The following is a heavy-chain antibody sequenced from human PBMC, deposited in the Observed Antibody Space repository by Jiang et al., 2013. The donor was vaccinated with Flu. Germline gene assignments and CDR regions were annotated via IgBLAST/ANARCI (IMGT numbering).Heavy chain of an antibody. V-gene: IGHV4-61*02. CDR2: IYTSGST. Sequence: GLVKPSQTLSLTCTVSGGSISSGSYYWSWIRQPAGKGLEWIGRIYTSGSTNYNPSLKSRVTISVDTSKNQFSLKLTSVTAADTAVYYCARGFHFIFYFDYWGQGTLVTVSS. J-gene: IGHJ4*02. CDR3: ARGFHFIFYFDY. CDR1: GGSISSGSYY. D-gene: IGHD2-21*01.